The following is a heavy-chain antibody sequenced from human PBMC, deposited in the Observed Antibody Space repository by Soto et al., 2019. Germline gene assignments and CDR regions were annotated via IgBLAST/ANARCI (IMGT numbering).Heavy chain of an antibody. CDR2: IIPILGIA. CDR3: AREGPKTTENDAFDI. D-gene: IGHD4-17*01. Sequence: SVKVSCKASGGTFSSYTISWVRQAPGQGLEWMGRIIPILGIANYAQKFQGRVTITADKSTSTAYMELSSLRSEDTAVYYCAREGPKTTENDAFDIWGQGTMVTVSS. V-gene: IGHV1-69*04. J-gene: IGHJ3*02. CDR1: GGTFSSYT.